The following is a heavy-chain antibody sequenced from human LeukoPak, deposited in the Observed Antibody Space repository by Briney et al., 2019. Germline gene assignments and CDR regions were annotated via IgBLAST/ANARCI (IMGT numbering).Heavy chain of an antibody. D-gene: IGHD1-26*01. J-gene: IGHJ2*01. Sequence: SQTLSLTCTVSGGSISSGSYYWSWIRQPAGKGLEWIGRIYTSGSTNYNPSLKSRVTISVDTSKNQFSLKLSSVNAADTAVYYCARGGSYDRYWYFDLWGRGTLVTVSS. V-gene: IGHV4-61*02. CDR1: GGSISSGSYY. CDR3: ARGGSYDRYWYFDL. CDR2: IYTSGST.